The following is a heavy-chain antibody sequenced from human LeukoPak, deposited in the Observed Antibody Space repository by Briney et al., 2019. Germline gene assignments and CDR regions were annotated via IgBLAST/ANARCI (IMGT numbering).Heavy chain of an antibody. V-gene: IGHV5-51*01. Sequence: GESLKISCKGSGYSFTNYWIGWVRQMPGKGLEWMGIIYPGDSDTRYSPSFQGQVTISADKSISTAYLQWSSLKASDTAMYYCARHGSRGVIITWFDPWGQGTLVTVSS. CDR1: GYSFTNYW. CDR2: IYPGDSDT. D-gene: IGHD3-10*01. J-gene: IGHJ5*02. CDR3: ARHGSRGVIITWFDP.